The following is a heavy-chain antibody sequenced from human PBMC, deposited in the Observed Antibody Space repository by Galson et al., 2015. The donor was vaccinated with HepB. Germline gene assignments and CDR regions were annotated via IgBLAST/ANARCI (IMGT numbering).Heavy chain of an antibody. CDR3: AREAYSSSWYADYYYYYGMDV. J-gene: IGHJ6*02. CDR1: GFTFSSYS. V-gene: IGHV3-21*01. D-gene: IGHD6-13*01. CDR2: ISSSNSYI. Sequence: SLRLSCAASGFTFSSYSMNWVRQAPGKGLEWVSSISSSNSYIYYADSVKGRFTISRDNAKNSLYLQMNSLRAEDTAVYYCAREAYSSSWYADYYYYYGMDVWGQGTTVTVSS.